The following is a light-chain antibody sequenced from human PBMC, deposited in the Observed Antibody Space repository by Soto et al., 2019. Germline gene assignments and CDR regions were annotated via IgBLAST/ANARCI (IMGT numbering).Light chain of an antibody. CDR3: QQYGSSGT. CDR1: QSISRY. J-gene: IGKJ1*01. CDR2: GAS. V-gene: IGKV3-20*01. Sequence: MVFTQSPGTLSLPPGERTTLSCRASQSISRYLAWYQQKPGQGLRLLIYGASSRATGTPDRFSGSGSGTDFTLTISRLEPEDFAVYYCQQYGSSGTFGQGTKVDVK.